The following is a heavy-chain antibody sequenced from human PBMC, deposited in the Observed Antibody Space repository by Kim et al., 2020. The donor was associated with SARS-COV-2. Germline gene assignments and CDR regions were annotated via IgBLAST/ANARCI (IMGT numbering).Heavy chain of an antibody. Sequence: SETLSLTCAVYGGSFSGYYWSWIRQPPGKGLEWIGEINHSGSTNYNPSLKSRVTISVDTSKNQFSLKLSSVTAADTAVYYCASAPTGGYNDYWGQGTLVTVSS. J-gene: IGHJ4*02. V-gene: IGHV4-34*01. D-gene: IGHD3-10*01. CDR2: INHSGST. CDR1: GGSFSGYY. CDR3: ASAPTGGYNDY.